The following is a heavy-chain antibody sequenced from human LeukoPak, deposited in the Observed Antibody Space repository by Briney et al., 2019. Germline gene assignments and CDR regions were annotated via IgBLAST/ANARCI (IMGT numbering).Heavy chain of an antibody. CDR3: ARGIHGDCTGSY. D-gene: IGHD2-21*02. CDR1: GYSFTTYG. V-gene: IGHV1-18*01. CDR2: ISAYTGHT. Sequence: GASVKVSCKASGYSFTTYGINWVRQAPGQGLEWMGWISAYTGHTVPAQNFQDRVTMTTDLSTSTVYMDLRSMRFDDTAMYYCARGIHGDCTGSYWGQGTLVTVSS. J-gene: IGHJ4*02.